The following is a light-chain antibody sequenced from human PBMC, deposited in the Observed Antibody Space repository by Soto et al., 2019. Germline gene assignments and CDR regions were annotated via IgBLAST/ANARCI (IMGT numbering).Light chain of an antibody. CDR2: SNN. CDR1: RSNIGSNP. V-gene: IGLV1-44*01. CDR3: AAWDDSLYGRV. J-gene: IGLJ1*01. Sequence: QSVLTQPRSASGTPGQRVTISCSGGRSNIGSNPVNWYQQFPGRAPKLLIDSNNQRPSGVPDRFSGSRSGSSASLAISGLQSEDEAAYYCAAWDDSLYGRVFGTGTKLTVL.